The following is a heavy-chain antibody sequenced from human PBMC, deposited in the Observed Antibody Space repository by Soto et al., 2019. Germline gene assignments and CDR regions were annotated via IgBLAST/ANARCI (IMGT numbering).Heavy chain of an antibody. CDR3: VRDLSGIPHAH. J-gene: IGHJ4*02. Sequence: PGGSLRLSCAASGFIFSTEWMNWVRQAPGKRLEWVANIKRDGSEKHYVDSVNGRFTIFRDNAKNLLYLQMNSLRAEDTAVYYCVRDLSGIPHAHWGQGTQVTVSS. V-gene: IGHV3-7*05. D-gene: IGHD2-2*01. CDR1: GFIFSTEW. CDR2: IKRDGSEK.